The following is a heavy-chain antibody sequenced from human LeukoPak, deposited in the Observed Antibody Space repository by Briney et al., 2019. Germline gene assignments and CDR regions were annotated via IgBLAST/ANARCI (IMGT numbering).Heavy chain of an antibody. J-gene: IGHJ3*02. D-gene: IGHD5-12*01. CDR2: ISSSSSTI. CDR3: ARDSPQALAILHAFDI. V-gene: IGHV3-48*01. Sequence: GGSLRLSCAASGFTFSSYTMNWVRQAPGKGLEWVSKISSSSSTIYYADSVKGRFTISRDNAKNSLYPQMNSLRAEDTAVYYCARDSPQALAILHAFDIWGHGTMVTVSS. CDR1: GFTFSSYT.